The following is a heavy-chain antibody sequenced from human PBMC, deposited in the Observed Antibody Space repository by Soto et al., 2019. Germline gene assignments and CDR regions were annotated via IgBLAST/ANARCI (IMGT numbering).Heavy chain of an antibody. J-gene: IGHJ4*02. CDR2: IYPGDSDT. CDR1: GHIFSSYW. V-gene: IGHV5-51*01. CDR3: ARQRLWGTSGYYHFEN. Sequence: GESLKISCKGSGHIFSSYWIGWVRQMPGKGLEWMGIIYPGDSDTRYSPSFQGQVTITVDKSINTAYLQWSRLKASDTAIYYCARQRLWGTSGYYHFENWGQGTLVTVSS. D-gene: IGHD3-22*01.